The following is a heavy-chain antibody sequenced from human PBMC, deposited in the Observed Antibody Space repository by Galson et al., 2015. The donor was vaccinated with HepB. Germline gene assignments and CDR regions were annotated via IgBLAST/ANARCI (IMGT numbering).Heavy chain of an antibody. CDR1: GDSVSSNGAA. CDR2: TYYRSKWYN. Sequence: CAISGDSVSSNGAAWNWIRQSPSRGLEWLGRTYYRSKWYNDYAVSLKSRITINADTSKNQFSLQLSSVTPEDTAVYFCSRSNHCTGDSCLTDYYYYYGMDVWGQGTTVYFSS. D-gene: IGHD2-15*01. J-gene: IGHJ6*02. V-gene: IGHV6-1*01. CDR3: SRSNHCTGDSCLTDYYYYYGMDV.